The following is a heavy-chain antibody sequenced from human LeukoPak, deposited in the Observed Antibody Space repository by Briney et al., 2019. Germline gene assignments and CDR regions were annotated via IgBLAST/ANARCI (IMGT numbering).Heavy chain of an antibody. D-gene: IGHD3-10*01. CDR1: GGSFSGYY. Sequence: PSETLSLTCAVYGGSFSGYYWSWIRQPPGKGLEWIGEINHSGSTNHNPSLKSRVTISVDTSKNQFSLKLSSVTAADTAVYYCARGRGFYWGQGTLVTVSS. V-gene: IGHV4-34*01. J-gene: IGHJ4*02. CDR2: INHSGST. CDR3: ARGRGFY.